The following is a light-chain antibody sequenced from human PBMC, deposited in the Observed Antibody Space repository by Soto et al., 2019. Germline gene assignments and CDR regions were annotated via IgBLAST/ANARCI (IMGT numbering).Light chain of an antibody. Sequence: QSVLTQPPSVSGAPGQRVTISCTGSSSNIGSGYDVHWYQQLPGTAPKLLIYGNSNRPSGVPDRFSASKSGTSASLAITGLQAEDQADYYCQSYDISLSVVIFGGGTKLTVL. CDR3: QSYDISLSVVI. CDR2: GNS. CDR1: SSNIGSGYD. J-gene: IGLJ2*01. V-gene: IGLV1-40*01.